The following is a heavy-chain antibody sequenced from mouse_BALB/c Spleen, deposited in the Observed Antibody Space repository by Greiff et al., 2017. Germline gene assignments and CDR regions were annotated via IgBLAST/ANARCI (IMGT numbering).Heavy chain of an antibody. V-gene: IGHV1-84*02. CDR2: INPGSGNT. J-gene: IGHJ4*01. CDR1: GYTFTDYY. Sequence: QVQLQQSGPELVKPGASVKISCKASGYTFTDYYINWVKQKPGQGLEWIGWINPGSGNTKYNEKFKGKATLTVDTSSSTAYMQLSSLTSEDTAVYVCARCGGYYAMDYWGQGTSVTVSS. CDR3: ARCGGYYAMDY.